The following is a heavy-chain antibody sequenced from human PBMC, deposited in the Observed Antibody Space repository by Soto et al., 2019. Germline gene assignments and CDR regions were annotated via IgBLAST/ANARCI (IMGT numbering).Heavy chain of an antibody. D-gene: IGHD3-10*01. V-gene: IGHV1-69*02. CDR1: GDTFNFYS. CDR2: VNPIVSMS. Sequence: QVQLVQSGAEVKRPGSSVKVSCKASGDTFNFYSINCVRQAPGLGLECMGRVNPIVSMSNYAQKFQGRVTMTADKSTSTAYMELSSLRSEDTAIYYCASSYGSGYRAFDYWGQGALVTVSS. CDR3: ASSYGSGYRAFDY. J-gene: IGHJ4*02.